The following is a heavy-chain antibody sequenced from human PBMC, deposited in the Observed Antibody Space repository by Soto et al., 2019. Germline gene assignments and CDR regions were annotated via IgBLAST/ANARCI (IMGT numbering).Heavy chain of an antibody. CDR3: ARAEGYSYGHYYYGMDV. D-gene: IGHD5-18*01. V-gene: IGHV4-59*01. Sequence: PSGTLSLTCTVSGGSISSYYWSWIRQPPGKGLEWIGYIYYSGSTNYNPSLKSRVTISVDTSKNQFSLKLSSVTAADTAVYYCARAEGYSYGHYYYGMDVWGQGTTVTVSS. CDR2: IYYSGST. J-gene: IGHJ6*02. CDR1: GGSISSYY.